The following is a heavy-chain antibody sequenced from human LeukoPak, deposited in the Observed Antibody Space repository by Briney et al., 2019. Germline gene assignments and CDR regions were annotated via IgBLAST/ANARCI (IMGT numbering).Heavy chain of an antibody. J-gene: IGHJ4*02. CDR3: AREWNDGIDY. CDR2: IYYSGST. Sequence: SETLSLTCTVSGGSISSYYWSWIRQPPGKGLEWIGYIYYSGSTNYNPSLKSRVTISVDTSKNQFSVKVTSVTAADTAVYYCAREWNDGIDYWGQGTLVTVSS. CDR1: GGSISSYY. V-gene: IGHV4-59*01. D-gene: IGHD1-1*01.